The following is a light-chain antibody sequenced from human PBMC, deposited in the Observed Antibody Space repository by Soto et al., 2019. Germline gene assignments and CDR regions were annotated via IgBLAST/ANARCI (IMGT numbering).Light chain of an antibody. CDR2: GAS. CDR3: HQTYSAPLT. Sequence: DIQMTQPPFSLPASVGDRVNITCRASQSISNYLNWYQQKPGRAPSLLIHGASSLQGGVPSRFSGSGSGTDFTLTISSLQPEDFTTYYCHQTYSAPLTFGGGTKVEI. V-gene: IGKV1-39*01. J-gene: IGKJ4*01. CDR1: QSISNY.